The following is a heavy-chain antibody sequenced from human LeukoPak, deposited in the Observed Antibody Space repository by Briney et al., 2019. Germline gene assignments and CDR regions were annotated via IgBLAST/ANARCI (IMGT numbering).Heavy chain of an antibody. V-gene: IGHV1-46*01. CDR1: GYTFTRYY. CDR3: ARVPVTTMIVVGPWFDP. Sequence: ASVKVSCKASGYTFTRYYMHWVRQAPGQGLEWVGIINPSGGSTSYAQKFQGRVTMTRDTSTSTVYMEMSSLRSEDTAVYYCARVPVTTMIVVGPWFDPWGQGTLVTVSS. D-gene: IGHD3-22*01. CDR2: INPSGGST. J-gene: IGHJ5*02.